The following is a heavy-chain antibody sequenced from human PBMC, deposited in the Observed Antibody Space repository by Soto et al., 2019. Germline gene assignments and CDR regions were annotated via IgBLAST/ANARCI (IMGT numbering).Heavy chain of an antibody. Sequence: LRLSCAASGFTFSNYAMCWVRQAPGKGLEWVAAITSSGGRTYYADSVKGRFIISRDNSKNTLYLQMNSLRAEDTAVYYCAKDVSGDYFDYWGQGTLVTV. CDR2: ITSSGGRT. V-gene: IGHV3-23*01. D-gene: IGHD6-25*01. CDR1: GFTFSNYA. J-gene: IGHJ4*01. CDR3: AKDVSGDYFDY.